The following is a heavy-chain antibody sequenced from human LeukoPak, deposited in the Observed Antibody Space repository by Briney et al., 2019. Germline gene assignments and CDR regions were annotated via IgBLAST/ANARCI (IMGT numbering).Heavy chain of an antibody. CDR2: ISRSATTI. D-gene: IGHD3-10*01. V-gene: IGHV3-48*03. Sequence: PGGSLRLSCAASGFTFSSYEMNWVRQAPGKGLEWVSSISRSATTIYYADSVKGRFTISRDNAKNSLYLQMNSLRAEDTAVYYCARDLPVRGVIMVSGFDPWGQGTLVTVSS. CDR1: GFTFSSYE. CDR3: ARDLPVRGVIMVSGFDP. J-gene: IGHJ5*02.